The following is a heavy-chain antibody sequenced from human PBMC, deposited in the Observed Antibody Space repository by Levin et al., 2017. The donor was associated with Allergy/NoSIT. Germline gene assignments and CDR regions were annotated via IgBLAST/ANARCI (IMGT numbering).Heavy chain of an antibody. CDR1: GFTFNSYA. CDR2: ITGGNGNT. J-gene: IGHJ2*01. Sequence: GESLKISCAASGFTFNSYAMNWVRQAPGKGLEWVSVITGGNGNTYYADSVKGRFTISRDNSKSTLCLQMNSLRAEDTAVYYCAKGRGSSSGFGWYFDLWGRGTLVTVSS. V-gene: IGHV3-23*01. D-gene: IGHD6-6*01. CDR3: AKGRGSSSGFGWYFDL.